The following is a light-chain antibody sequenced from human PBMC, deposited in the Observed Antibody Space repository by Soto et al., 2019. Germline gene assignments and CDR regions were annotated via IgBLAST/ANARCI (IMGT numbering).Light chain of an antibody. J-gene: IGKJ4*01. V-gene: IGKV3-20*01. CDR3: QQYGSSTLT. Sequence: EIVLTQSPGTLSLSPGDGATLSCRASQSVSSSYLAWYQQKAGQGPRLLIYGASSRATGIPDRFSGGGSGTDFTLTISRLEHEDFAVYYCQQYGSSTLTFGGGTKVEIK. CDR1: QSVSSSY. CDR2: GAS.